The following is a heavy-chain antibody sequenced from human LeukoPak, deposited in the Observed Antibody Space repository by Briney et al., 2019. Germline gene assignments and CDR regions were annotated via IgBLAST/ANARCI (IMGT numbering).Heavy chain of an antibody. Sequence: GGSLRLSCAASGFTFSSYGMHWVRQAPGKGLEWVAVIPYDGSNKYYADSVKGRFTISRDNSKNTLYLQMNSLRAEDTAVYYCAKDVGSGNPKRGNHFDYWGQGTLVTVSS. CDR1: GFTFSSYG. CDR2: IPYDGSNK. D-gene: IGHD3-10*01. V-gene: IGHV3-30*18. J-gene: IGHJ4*02. CDR3: AKDVGSGNPKRGNHFDY.